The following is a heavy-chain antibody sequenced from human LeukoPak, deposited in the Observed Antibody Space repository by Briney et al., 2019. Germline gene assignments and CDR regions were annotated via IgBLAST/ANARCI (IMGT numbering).Heavy chain of an antibody. CDR1: GYTFTSYY. D-gene: IGHD2-2*01. V-gene: IGHV1-46*01. J-gene: IGHJ2*01. CDR2: INPSGGST. Sequence: ASVKVSCKASGYTFTSYYMHWVRQAPGQGLEWMGIINPSGGSTSYAQKFQGRVTMTRDMSTSTVYMELSSLRSEDTAVYYCATNIRYCSSTSCLFFDWNFDLWGRGTLVTVSS. CDR3: ATNIRYCSSTSCLFFDWNFDL.